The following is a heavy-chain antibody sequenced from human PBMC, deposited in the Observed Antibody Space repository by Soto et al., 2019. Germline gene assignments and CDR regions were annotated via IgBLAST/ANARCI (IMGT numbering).Heavy chain of an antibody. CDR2: IHYSGNT. CDR3: ARHGRDEAQSPPAWFDP. V-gene: IGHV4-39*01. J-gene: IGHJ5*02. CDR1: GGSISSSSYH. Sequence: QLQLQESGPGLVEPSETLSLTCTVSGGSISSSSYHWGWIRQPPGKGLEWIGSIHYSGNTYYNPSLKSRVRLPVDTSHNQPSLNLSSVTAADTAVYYCARHGRDEAQSPPAWFDPWGQGALVTVSS.